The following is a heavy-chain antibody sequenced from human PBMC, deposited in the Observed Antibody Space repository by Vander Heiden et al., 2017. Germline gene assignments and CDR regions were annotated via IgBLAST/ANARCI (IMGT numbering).Heavy chain of an antibody. CDR2: INAGGGST. CDR3: ASLRWGGDAFDI. D-gene: IGHD3-16*01. Sequence: TFSSYAMSWVRQAPGKGLEGVSGINAGGGSTYYADSVKGRFTISRDNSKTTLYLQMNSLRAEDMAIYYCASLRWGGDAFDIWGQGTMVTVSS. CDR1: TFSSYA. V-gene: IGHV3-23*01. J-gene: IGHJ3*02.